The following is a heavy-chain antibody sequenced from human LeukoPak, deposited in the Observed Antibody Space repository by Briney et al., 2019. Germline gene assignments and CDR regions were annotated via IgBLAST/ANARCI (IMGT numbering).Heavy chain of an antibody. J-gene: IGHJ6*02. CDR1: GGSISSYY. D-gene: IGHD3-16*01. Sequence: PSETLSLTCTVSGGSISSYYWSWIRQPPGKGLEWIGYIYYSGSTNYNPSLKSRVTISVDTSKNQFSLKLSSVTAADTAVYYCARDSSYDYVWGSYYYYGMDVWGQGTTVTVSS. CDR3: ARDSSYDYVWGSYYYYGMDV. CDR2: IYYSGST. V-gene: IGHV4-59*01.